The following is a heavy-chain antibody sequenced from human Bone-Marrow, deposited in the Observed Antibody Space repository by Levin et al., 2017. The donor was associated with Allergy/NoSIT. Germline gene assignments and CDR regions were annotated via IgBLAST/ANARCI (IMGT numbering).Heavy chain of an antibody. CDR2: INPVFAG. J-gene: IGHJ6*02. D-gene: IGHD5-12*01. Sequence: LGESLKISCKASGDIFSSTAISWVRQAPGEGLEWIGEINPVFAGIYSQKFRGRVSITADASTTTSYLQLNFLTSEDTAIYYCATRRVPPSTPWLYGLDVWGQGTAVTVAS. V-gene: IGHV1-69*01. CDR1: GDIFSSTA. CDR3: ATRRVPPSTPWLYGLDV.